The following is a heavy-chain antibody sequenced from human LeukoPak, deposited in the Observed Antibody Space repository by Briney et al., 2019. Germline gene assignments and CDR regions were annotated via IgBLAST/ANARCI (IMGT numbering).Heavy chain of an antibody. CDR2: MYIGEST. Sequence: KPSETLSLTCTVSGGSIGSYYWNWIRQPAGKGLEWIGRMYIGESTGYNPSLKSRVTMSLDTSKSQFSLRLSSVTAADTAVYYCARASSNYYYNYMDVWGKGTTVTVS. V-gene: IGHV4-4*07. J-gene: IGHJ6*03. CDR1: GGSIGSYY. CDR3: ARASSNYYYNYMDV.